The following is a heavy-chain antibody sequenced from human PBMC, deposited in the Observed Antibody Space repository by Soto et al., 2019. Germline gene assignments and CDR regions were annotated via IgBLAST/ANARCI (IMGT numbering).Heavy chain of an antibody. D-gene: IGHD1-7*01. J-gene: IGHJ4*02. CDR2: INPSGGST. V-gene: IGHV1-46*01. CDR3: ARDSAGELELRQYYFDY. CDR1: GYTFTSYY. Sequence: ASVKVSSKASGYTFTSYYMHWVRQAPGQGLEWMGIINPSGGSTSYAQKFQGRVTMTRDTSTSTVYMELSSLRSEDTAVYYCARDSAGELELRQYYFDYRGQGTLVTVSS.